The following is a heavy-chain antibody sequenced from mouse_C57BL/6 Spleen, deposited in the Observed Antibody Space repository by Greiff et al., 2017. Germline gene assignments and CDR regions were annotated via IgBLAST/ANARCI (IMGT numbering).Heavy chain of an antibody. Sequence: QVQLQQSGAELVKPGASVKMSCKASGYTFTTYPIEWMKQNHGKSLEWIGNFHPYNDDTKYNEKFKGKDTLTVEKYSSTVYLELSRLTSDDSAFYSCARPNSDGAMYYWGQGTTVTVSS. CDR3: ARPNSDGAMYY. CDR1: GYTFTTYP. V-gene: IGHV1-47*01. D-gene: IGHD2-3*01. CDR2: FHPYNDDT. J-gene: IGHJ4*01.